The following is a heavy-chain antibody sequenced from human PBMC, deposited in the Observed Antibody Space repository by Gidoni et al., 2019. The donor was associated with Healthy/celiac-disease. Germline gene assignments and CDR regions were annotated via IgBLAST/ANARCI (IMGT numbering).Heavy chain of an antibody. CDR3: ARTGSYGSGSYFDY. D-gene: IGHD3-10*01. V-gene: IGHV4-34*01. Sequence: QVQLQQWGAGLLKPSETLSLTCAVYGGSFSGYYWSWIRQPPGKGLEWIGEINHSGSTNYNPSLKSRVTISVDTSKNQFSLKLSSVTAADTAVYYCARTGSYGSGSYFDYWGQGTLVTVSS. J-gene: IGHJ4*02. CDR2: INHSGST. CDR1: GGSFSGYY.